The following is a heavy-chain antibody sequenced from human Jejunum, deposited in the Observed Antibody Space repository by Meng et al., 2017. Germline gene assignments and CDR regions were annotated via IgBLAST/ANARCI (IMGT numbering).Heavy chain of an antibody. J-gene: IGHJ5*02. V-gene: IGHV3-13*01. D-gene: IGHD5-18*01. CDR1: GFTLTRNA. CDR3: ATVGDGYIYEARGS. Sequence: GGSLRLSCAASGFTLTRNAMHWVRQAPGKGLEWVSGVDASGATVYSDSVKGRFTISRDNAKNSLYLQMSSLRAEDTAVYYCATVGDGYIYEARGSWGQGTLVTVSS. CDR2: VDASGAT.